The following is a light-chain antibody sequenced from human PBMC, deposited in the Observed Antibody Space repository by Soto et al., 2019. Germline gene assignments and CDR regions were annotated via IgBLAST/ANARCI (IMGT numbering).Light chain of an antibody. J-gene: IGKJ5*01. CDR2: GAS. V-gene: IGKV1-39*01. Sequence: IQKTHSPPALSASVEDRVTITCRASQSISTYLNWYQQKPGKAPKLLIFGASTLQSGVPSRFSGSGSGTDFNFAITSLQPEDFATYYCQQSFGVPITFGQGTRLENK. CDR1: QSISTY. CDR3: QQSFGVPIT.